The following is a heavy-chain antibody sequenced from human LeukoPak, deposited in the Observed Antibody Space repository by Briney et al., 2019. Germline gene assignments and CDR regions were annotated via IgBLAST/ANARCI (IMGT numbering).Heavy chain of an antibody. CDR3: ARVGDHFHWYLDL. D-gene: IGHD3-3*02. V-gene: IGHV3-53*01. J-gene: IGHJ2*01. Sequence: GGSLTLSCAASRFSVSLNYVNWVRQAPGKGLEWVSILYSGSDTYYADSVKGRFTISRDSSKNMLFLHMNSLRAEDTAVYYCARVGDHFHWYLDLWGRGTLVTVSS. CDR2: LYSGSDT. CDR1: RFSVSLNY.